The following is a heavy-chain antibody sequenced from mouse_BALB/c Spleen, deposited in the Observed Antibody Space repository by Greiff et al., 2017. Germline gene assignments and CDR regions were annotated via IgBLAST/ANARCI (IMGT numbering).Heavy chain of an antibody. CDR3: AREAGTSFDY. CDR2: INSNGGST. CDR1: GFTFSSYG. Sequence: EVKLMESGGGLVQPGGSLKLSCAASGFTFSSYGMSWVRQTPDKRLELVATINSNGGSTYYPDSVKGRFTISRDNAKNTLYLQMSSLKSEDTAMYYCAREAGTSFDYWGQGTTLTVSS. D-gene: IGHD4-1*01. J-gene: IGHJ2*01. V-gene: IGHV5-6-3*01.